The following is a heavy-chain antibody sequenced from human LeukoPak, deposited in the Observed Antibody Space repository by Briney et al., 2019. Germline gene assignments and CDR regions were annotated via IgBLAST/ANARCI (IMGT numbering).Heavy chain of an antibody. CDR1: GFTFSDYY. D-gene: IGHD6-19*01. J-gene: IGHJ4*02. V-gene: IGHV3-11*04. Sequence: PGGSLRLSCAASGFTFSDYYMSWIRQAPGKGLEWISYIGSSDNSIDYADSVKGRFTISRDNGQNSLYLQMNSLRAEDTAVYYCARDLPSRIAVAKWWGQGTPVTVSS. CDR2: IGSSDNSI. CDR3: ARDLPSRIAVAKW.